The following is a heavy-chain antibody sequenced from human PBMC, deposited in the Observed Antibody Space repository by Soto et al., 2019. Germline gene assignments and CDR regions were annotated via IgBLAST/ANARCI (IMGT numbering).Heavy chain of an antibody. V-gene: IGHV1-69*01. J-gene: IGHJ4*02. D-gene: IGHD5-12*01. CDR2: IIPIFGTA. CDR3: ARVKTDIVATIGFDY. CDR1: GGTFSSYA. Sequence: QVQLVQSGAEVKKPGSSVKVSCKASGGTFSSYAISWVRQAPGQGLEWMGGIIPIFGTANYAQKFQDRVKITADDSTSTAHMELRSLRCEDTAVYYCARVKTDIVATIGFDYWGQGTLVTVSS.